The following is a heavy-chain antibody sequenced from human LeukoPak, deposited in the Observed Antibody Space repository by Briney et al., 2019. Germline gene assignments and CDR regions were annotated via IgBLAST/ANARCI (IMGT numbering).Heavy chain of an antibody. Sequence: ASVKVACKASGYTFTSYYMHWVRQAPGQGREWMGIINPSGGSTSYAQKFQGTVTMTRDMSTSTVYMELSSLSSEDTAVYYCASDGSIAAPPNYSYYYMDVWGKGTTVTVSS. J-gene: IGHJ6*03. V-gene: IGHV1-46*01. CDR3: ASDGSIAAPPNYSYYYMDV. D-gene: IGHD6-6*01. CDR1: GYTFTSYY. CDR2: INPSGGST.